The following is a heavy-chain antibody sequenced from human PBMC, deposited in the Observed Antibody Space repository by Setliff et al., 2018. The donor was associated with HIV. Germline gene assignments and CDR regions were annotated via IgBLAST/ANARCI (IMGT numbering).Heavy chain of an antibody. V-gene: IGHV3-74*01. CDR1: GFTSSSFS. CDR2: VNSDGRST. D-gene: IGHD3-9*01. Sequence: LRLSCAASGFTSSSFSMYWVRQAPGKGLVWVSRVNSDGRSTNYADSVKGRFTMSRDNAKNTLHLQMNSLRAEDTALYYCARGDQTGYYTTYYYYMDLWGEGTTVTVSS. J-gene: IGHJ6*03. CDR3: ARGDQTGYYTTYYYYMDL.